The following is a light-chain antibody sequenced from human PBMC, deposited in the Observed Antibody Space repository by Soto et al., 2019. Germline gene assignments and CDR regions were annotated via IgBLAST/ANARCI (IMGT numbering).Light chain of an antibody. J-gene: IGKJ1*01. CDR3: QQYGNSPRT. CDR1: QNVNSNF. Sequence: PGERATLSCRASQNVNSNFLAWYQQKPGQAPRLLISGASNRATGIPDRFSGSGSVTDFTLTISRLEPEDFAVYYCQQYGNSPRTFDQGTKVEIK. V-gene: IGKV3-20*01. CDR2: GAS.